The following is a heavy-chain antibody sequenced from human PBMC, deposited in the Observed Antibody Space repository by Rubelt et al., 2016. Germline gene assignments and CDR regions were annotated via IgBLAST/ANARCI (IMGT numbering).Heavy chain of an antibody. V-gene: IGHV4-38-2*02. J-gene: IGHJ4*02. D-gene: IGHD1-26*01. CDR1: GYSISSGYY. CDR3: ARQLGRTRAFFDY. Sequence: QVQLQESGPGLVKPSETLSLTCTVSGYSISSGYYWGWIRQPPGKGLEWIGSIYYSGGTYYNPSLKIRVTISVDTSKNQFSLKLSSVTAAYTAVYYCARQLGRTRAFFDYWGQGTLVTVSS. CDR2: IYYSGGT.